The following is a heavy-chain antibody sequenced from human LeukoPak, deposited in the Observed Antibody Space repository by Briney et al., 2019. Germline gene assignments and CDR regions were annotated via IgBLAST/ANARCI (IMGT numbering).Heavy chain of an antibody. CDR1: GFTFSDYY. D-gene: IGHD3-10*01. J-gene: IGHJ4*02. CDR3: AKLLRGVVVPYFDS. V-gene: IGHV3-11*01. CDR2: ISSSGSTI. Sequence: GGSLRLSCAASGFTFSDYYMTWIRQAPGKGLEWVSCISSSGSTIFYADSVKGRFTVSRDTSTNTLFLQLNSLRAEDTAIYYCAKLLRGVVVPYFDSWGQGTLVTVSS.